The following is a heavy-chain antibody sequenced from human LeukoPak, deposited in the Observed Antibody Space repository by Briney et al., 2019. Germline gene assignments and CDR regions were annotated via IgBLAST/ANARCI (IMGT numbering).Heavy chain of an antibody. D-gene: IGHD3-3*01. V-gene: IGHV1-8*02. CDR2: MNPNSGNT. CDR1: GYTFTSYG. J-gene: IGHJ6*02. Sequence: ASVKVSCKASGYTFTSYGISWVRQAPGQGLEWMGWMNPNSGNTGYAQKFQGRVTMTRNTSISTAYMELSSLRSEDTAVYYCAKTPYDFWSGSYGMDVWGQGTTVTVSS. CDR3: AKTPYDFWSGSYGMDV.